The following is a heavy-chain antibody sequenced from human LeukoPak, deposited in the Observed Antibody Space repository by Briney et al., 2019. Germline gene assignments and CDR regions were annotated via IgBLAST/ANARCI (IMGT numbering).Heavy chain of an antibody. J-gene: IGHJ6*03. V-gene: IGHV3-9*01. CDR1: GFTFDDYA. CDR2: ISWNSGSM. CDR3: AKDTPSGYYYGSGRLRIYYYYMDV. D-gene: IGHD3-10*01. Sequence: GGSLRLSCAASGFTFDDYAMHWVRQAPGKGLEWVSGISWNSGSMGYADSVKGRFTISRDNAKNSLYLQMNSLRAEDTALYYCAKDTPSGYYYGSGRLRIYYYYMDVWGKGTTVTISS.